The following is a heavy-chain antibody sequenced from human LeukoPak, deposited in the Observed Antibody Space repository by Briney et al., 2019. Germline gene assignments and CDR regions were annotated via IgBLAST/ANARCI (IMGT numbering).Heavy chain of an antibody. CDR2: IYYSGST. D-gene: IGHD1-26*01. Sequence: SETLSLTCTVSGGSISSNSFYWGWIRQPPGKGLEWIGSIYYSGSTYYNPSLKSRVTISVDTSKNQFSLKLSSVTAADTAVYYCARGILVGATFDYWGQGTLVTVSS. CDR1: GGSISSNSFY. V-gene: IGHV4-39*07. CDR3: ARGILVGATFDY. J-gene: IGHJ4*02.